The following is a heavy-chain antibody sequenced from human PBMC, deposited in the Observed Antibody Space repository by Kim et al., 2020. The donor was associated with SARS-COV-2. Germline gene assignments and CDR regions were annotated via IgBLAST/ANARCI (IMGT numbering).Heavy chain of an antibody. J-gene: IGHJ4*02. V-gene: IGHV1-69*13. Sequence: SVKVSCKASGGTFSSYAISWVRQAPGQGLEWMGGIIPIFGTANYAQKFQGRVTITADESTSTAYMELSSLRSEDTAVYYCARSGDIVLMVSDFDYWGQGTLVTVSS. CDR2: IIPIFGTA. CDR3: ARSGDIVLMVSDFDY. CDR1: GGTFSSYA. D-gene: IGHD2-8*01.